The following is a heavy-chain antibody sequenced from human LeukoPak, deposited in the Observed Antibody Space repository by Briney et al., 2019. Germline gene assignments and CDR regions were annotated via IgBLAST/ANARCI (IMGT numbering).Heavy chain of an antibody. CDR1: GGSISSYY. J-gene: IGHJ3*02. D-gene: IGHD6-13*01. Sequence: PSETLSLTFTVSGGSISSYYWSWIRQPPGKGLEWIGHIYYSGSTNYNLSLKSRVTISVDTSKTKFSLKLSSVTAADTAVYYCARHDGIADAFDIWGQGTLVTVSS. CDR2: IYYSGST. V-gene: IGHV4-59*08. CDR3: ARHDGIADAFDI.